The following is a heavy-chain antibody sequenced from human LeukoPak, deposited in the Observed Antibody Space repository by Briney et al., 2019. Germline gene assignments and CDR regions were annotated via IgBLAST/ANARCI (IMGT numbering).Heavy chain of an antibody. D-gene: IGHD6-19*01. CDR1: GFTFSSYG. J-gene: IGHJ4*02. V-gene: IGHV3-33*01. CDR3: ARDAVAVAVGLLDY. Sequence: GGSLRLSCAASGFTFSSYGMHWVRQAPGKGLEWVAVIWYDGSNKYYADSVKGRFTISRDNSKNTLYLQMNSLRAEDTAVYYCARDAVAVAVGLLDYWGQGTLVTVSS. CDR2: IWYDGSNK.